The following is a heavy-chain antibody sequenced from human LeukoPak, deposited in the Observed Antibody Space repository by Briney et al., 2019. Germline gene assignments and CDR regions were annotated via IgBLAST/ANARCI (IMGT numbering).Heavy chain of an antibody. CDR2: VSDSGSSA. J-gene: IGHJ4*02. Sequence: PGGSLRLSCAASGFTFRNYGMSWVRQAPAKGLEWVSVVSDSGSSAYYADSVKGRFTISRDNSKNTLYLQMNSLGAEDTAVYYCAPDLRGAAWSLDYWGQGTLVTVSS. CDR3: APDLRGAAWSLDY. D-gene: IGHD2-15*01. CDR1: GFTFRNYG. V-gene: IGHV3-23*01.